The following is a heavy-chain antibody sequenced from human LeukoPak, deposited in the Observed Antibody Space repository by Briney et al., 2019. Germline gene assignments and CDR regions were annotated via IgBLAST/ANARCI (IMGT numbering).Heavy chain of an antibody. Sequence: GGSLRLSCAASGFTFSNYAMSWVRQAPGKGLEWVSVISGNGVSTYYADPVKGRFTISRDNSKNTLYMQMNSLRAEDTAVYYCATDSSGWSYFDYWGQGTLVTVSS. J-gene: IGHJ4*02. CDR2: ISGNGVST. CDR3: ATDSSGWSYFDY. D-gene: IGHD6-19*01. CDR1: GFTFSNYA. V-gene: IGHV3-23*01.